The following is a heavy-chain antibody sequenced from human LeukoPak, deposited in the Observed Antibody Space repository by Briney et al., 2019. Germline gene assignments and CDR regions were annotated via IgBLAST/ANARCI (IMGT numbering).Heavy chain of an antibody. J-gene: IGHJ4*02. CDR2: ISYDGSNK. D-gene: IGHD3-10*01. Sequence: PGGSLRLSCAASGFTFSSYGMHWVRQAPGKGLERVAVISYDGSNKYYADSVKGRFTISRDNAKNSLYLQMNSLRAEDTAVYYCARKLITMVRGVISPFFDYWGQGTLVTVSS. CDR1: GFTFSSYG. V-gene: IGHV3-30*03. CDR3: ARKLITMVRGVISPFFDY.